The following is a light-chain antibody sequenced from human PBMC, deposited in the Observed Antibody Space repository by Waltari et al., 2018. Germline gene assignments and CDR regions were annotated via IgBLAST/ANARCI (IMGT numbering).Light chain of an antibody. CDR3: CSYAGSYTLAI. Sequence: QSALTQPRSVSGSPGQSVTISCTGTGSDVGGYNYVSWYQQHPGKAPKLMIYDVSKRPSGVPDRFSGSKSVNTASLTISGRQAEDEADYYCCSYAGSYTLAIFGGGTKLTVL. V-gene: IGLV2-11*01. J-gene: IGLJ2*01. CDR1: GSDVGGYNY. CDR2: DVS.